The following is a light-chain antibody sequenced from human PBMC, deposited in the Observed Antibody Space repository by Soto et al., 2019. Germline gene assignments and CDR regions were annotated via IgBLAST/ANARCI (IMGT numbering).Light chain of an antibody. CDR1: QSVSSY. V-gene: IGKV3-11*01. CDR3: QQRSNWLWT. J-gene: IGKJ1*01. CDR2: DAS. Sequence: IVLTQSATPLSLSPGERATPSCKASQSVSSYLAWYQQKPGQAPRLLIYDASNRATGIPARFSGSGSGTDFTLTISSLEPEDFAVYYCQQRSNWLWTLGQGTKVDIK.